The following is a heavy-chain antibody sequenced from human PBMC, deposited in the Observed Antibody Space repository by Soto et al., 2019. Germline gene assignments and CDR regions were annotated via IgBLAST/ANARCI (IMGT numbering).Heavy chain of an antibody. D-gene: IGHD1-26*01. CDR1: GGSFSGYY. J-gene: IGHJ6*02. CDR3: ARGGGMYYYYGMDV. CDR2: INHSGST. V-gene: IGHV4-34*01. Sequence: ETLSLTCAVYGGSFSGYYWSWIRQPPGKGLEWIGEINHSGSTNYNPSLKSRVTISVDTSKNQFSLKLSSVTAADTAVYYCARGGGMYYYYGMDVWGQGTTVTVSS.